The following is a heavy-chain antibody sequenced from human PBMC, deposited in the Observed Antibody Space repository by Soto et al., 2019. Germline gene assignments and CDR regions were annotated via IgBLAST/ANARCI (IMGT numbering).Heavy chain of an antibody. D-gene: IGHD3-16*02. V-gene: IGHV4-34*01. CDR3: ARGHSSYDYVWGSYRIGVRFDP. CDR1: GRSFSGYY. J-gene: IGHJ5*02. Sequence: PSETLSLTCAVYGRSFSGYYWSWIRQPPGKGLEWIGEINHSGSTNYNPSLKSRVTISVDTSKNQFSLKLSSVTAADTAVYYCARGHSSYDYVWGSYRIGVRFDPWGQGTLVTVSS. CDR2: INHSGST.